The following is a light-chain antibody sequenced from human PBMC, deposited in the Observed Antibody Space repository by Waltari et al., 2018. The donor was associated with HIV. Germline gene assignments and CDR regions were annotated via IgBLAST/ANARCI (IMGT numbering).Light chain of an antibody. V-gene: IGKV1-5*03. Sequence: DIQMAQSPSNLSASVGDRVTITCRASHTINTWLAWYHQKPGGAPQLLIYKASTLENGVPSRFSGSGSGTEFTLTISRLQPDDVGFYYCQQYSSYWTFGQGTKVQVK. J-gene: IGKJ1*01. CDR3: QQYSSYWT. CDR1: HTINTW. CDR2: KAS.